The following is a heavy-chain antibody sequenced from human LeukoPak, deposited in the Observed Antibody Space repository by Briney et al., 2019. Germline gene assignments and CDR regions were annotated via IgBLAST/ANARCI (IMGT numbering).Heavy chain of an antibody. CDR1: GGSISSGSYY. Sequence: PSQTLSLTCTVSGGSISSGSYYWSWIRQPAGKGLEWIGRIYTSGSTNYNPSLKSRVTISVDTSKNQFSLKLSSVTAADTAVYYCAKQRANWGSDYFDYWGQGTLVTVSS. J-gene: IGHJ4*02. CDR2: IYTSGST. D-gene: IGHD7-27*01. V-gene: IGHV4-61*02. CDR3: AKQRANWGSDYFDY.